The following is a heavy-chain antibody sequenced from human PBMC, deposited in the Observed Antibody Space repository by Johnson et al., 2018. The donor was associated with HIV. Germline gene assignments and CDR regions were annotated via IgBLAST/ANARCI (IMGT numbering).Heavy chain of an antibody. V-gene: IGHV3-30-3*01. D-gene: IGHD2-15*01. CDR3: ARDLRPLCDRPGICYDALDI. J-gene: IGHJ3*02. CDR2: ISYDGSNK. CDR1: GFTFSSYA. Sequence: QVKLVESGGGVVQPGRSLRLSCAASGFTFSSYAMHWVRQAPGKGLEWVAVISYDGSNKYYADSVKGRFTISRDNSKNTLYLQMNSLRAEDTAVYYCARDLRPLCDRPGICYDALDIWGPGTMVTVSS.